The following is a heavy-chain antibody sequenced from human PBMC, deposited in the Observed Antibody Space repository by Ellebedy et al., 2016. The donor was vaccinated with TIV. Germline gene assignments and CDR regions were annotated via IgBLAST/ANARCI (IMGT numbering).Heavy chain of an antibody. J-gene: IGHJ6*02. V-gene: IGHV1-58*01. Sequence: SVKVSXXASGFTFTSSAVQWVRQARGQRLEWIGWIVVGSGNTNYAQKFQERVTITRDMSTSTAYMELSSLRSEDTAVYYCAAGILYTFYGMDVWGQGTTVTVSS. CDR3: AAGILYTFYGMDV. CDR1: GFTFTSSA. D-gene: IGHD2-2*02. CDR2: IVVGSGNT.